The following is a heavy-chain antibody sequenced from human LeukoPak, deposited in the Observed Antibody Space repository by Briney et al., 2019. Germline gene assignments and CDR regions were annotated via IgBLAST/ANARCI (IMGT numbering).Heavy chain of an antibody. J-gene: IGHJ4*02. CDR2: IHYSGST. CDR3: ARWYSSGWAFDY. V-gene: IGHV4-59*08. CDR1: GGTISSYY. D-gene: IGHD6-19*01. Sequence: SASLSLTCTVSGGTISSYYWNWIRHPPGKGLEWIGYIHYSGSTKYNPSLKGRVTISVDTSRNQFSMKLSSVTAADTAVYYCARWYSSGWAFDYWGQGTLVTVSS.